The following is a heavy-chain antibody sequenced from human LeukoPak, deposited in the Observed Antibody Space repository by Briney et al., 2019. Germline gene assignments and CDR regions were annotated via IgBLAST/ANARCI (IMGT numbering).Heavy chain of an antibody. V-gene: IGHV3-11*04. CDR1: GFTFSDYY. CDR2: ISSSGSTI. D-gene: IGHD6-6*01. Sequence: GGSLRLSCAASGFTFSDYYMSWIRQAPGKGLEWVSYISSSGSTIYYADSVKGRFTISRDNAKNSLYLQMNSLRAEDTAVYYCASRDSSSLFDYWGQGTLVTVSS. J-gene: IGHJ4*02. CDR3: ASRDSSSLFDY.